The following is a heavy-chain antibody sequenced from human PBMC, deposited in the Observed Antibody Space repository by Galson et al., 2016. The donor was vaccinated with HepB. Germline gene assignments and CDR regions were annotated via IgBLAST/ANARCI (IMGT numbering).Heavy chain of an antibody. CDR2: ITSSSSLI. D-gene: IGHD3-10*01. CDR1: GFNLNSYS. CDR3: ARGVYCSGSYYRFYDY. V-gene: IGHV3-48*02. Sequence: SLRLSCAVFGFNLNSYSMNWVRQAPGKGLEWISYITSSSSLIFYADSVKGRFTISRDNARNSLYLQMNILRDEDTAVYYCARGVYCSGSYYRFYDYWGQGTLVTVSS. J-gene: IGHJ4*02.